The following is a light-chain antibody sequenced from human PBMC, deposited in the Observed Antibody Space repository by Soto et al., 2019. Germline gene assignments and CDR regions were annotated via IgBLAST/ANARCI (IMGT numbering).Light chain of an antibody. CDR2: EVN. V-gene: IGLV2-23*02. CDR1: SSNVGSYKL. J-gene: IGLJ1*01. CDR3: CSSGGSPTYV. Sequence: QSALTQPASVSGSPGQSITISCTVTSSNVGSYKLVSWYQQHPGEAPKLMIFEVNKRPSGVSNRFSGSKSGNTASLTISGLKVEDEADYYCCSSGGSPTYVFGTGTKVTVL.